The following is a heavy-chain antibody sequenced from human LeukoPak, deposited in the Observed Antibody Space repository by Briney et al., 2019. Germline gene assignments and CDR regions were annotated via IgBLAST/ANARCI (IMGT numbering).Heavy chain of an antibody. CDR2: IKQDGSEK. Sequence: AGGSLRLSCAASGFTFSNYWLTWVRQAPGQGLEWVANIKQDGSEKHYVDSVKGRFTISRDNAKNSQYLQMNSLRAEDTAVYYCARDRQIAYWGQGTLVTVSS. CDR1: GFTFSNYW. CDR3: ARDRQIAY. J-gene: IGHJ4*02. V-gene: IGHV3-7*01.